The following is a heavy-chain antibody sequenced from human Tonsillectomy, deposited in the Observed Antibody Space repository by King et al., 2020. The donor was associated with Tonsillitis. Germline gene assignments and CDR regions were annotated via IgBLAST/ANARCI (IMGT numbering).Heavy chain of an antibody. V-gene: IGHV1-18*04. CDR1: GYTFISYG. Sequence: QLVQSGAEVKRPGASVEVSCKASGYTFISYGINWVRQAPGQGLEWMGRVSTYNGYTDYAQKLQGRVTMTTDTSTSTAYMELRSLRSDDTAVYYCARGAEGSWFDPWGQGTLVTVSS. J-gene: IGHJ5*02. D-gene: IGHD3-10*01. CDR2: VSTYNGYT. CDR3: ARGAEGSWFDP.